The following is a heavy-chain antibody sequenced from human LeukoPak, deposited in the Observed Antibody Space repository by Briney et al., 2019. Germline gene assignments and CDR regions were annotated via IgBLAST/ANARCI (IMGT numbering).Heavy chain of an antibody. CDR2: ISSSSSYI. J-gene: IGHJ4*02. Sequence: GGSLRLSCAASGFTFSSYSMNWVRQAPGKGLEWVSSISSSSSYIYYADSVKGRFTISRDNSKNTLYLQMNSLRAEDTAVYYCAKDREGYSSGWFGDYWGQGTLVTVSS. CDR1: GFTFSSYS. V-gene: IGHV3-21*04. D-gene: IGHD6-19*01. CDR3: AKDREGYSSGWFGDY.